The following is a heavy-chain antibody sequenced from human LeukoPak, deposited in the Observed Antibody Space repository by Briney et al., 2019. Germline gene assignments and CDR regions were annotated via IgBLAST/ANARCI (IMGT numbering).Heavy chain of an antibody. CDR2: ISSRSSTI. Sequence: GGSLRLSCAASGFTFSSYSMNWVRQAPGKGLEWVSYISSRSSTIYYAGSVKGRFTISRDNAKNSLYLQMNSLRDEDTAVYYCARTAAGYYGLDVWGQGTTVTVSS. CDR1: GFTFSSYS. D-gene: IGHD2-15*01. J-gene: IGHJ6*02. V-gene: IGHV3-48*02. CDR3: ARTAAGYYGLDV.